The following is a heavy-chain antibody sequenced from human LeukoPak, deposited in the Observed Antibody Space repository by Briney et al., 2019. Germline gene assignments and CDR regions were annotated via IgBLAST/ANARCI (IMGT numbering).Heavy chain of an antibody. CDR1: GFTFDDYT. CDR2: ISWDGGST. Sequence: GGSLRLSCAASGFTFDDYTMHWVRQAPGKGLEWVSLISWDGGSTYYADSMKGRFTISRDNNKNSLYLQMNSLRTEDTALYYCAKDKGRYCSGGSCYMGYYFDYWGQGTLVTVSS. D-gene: IGHD2-15*01. CDR3: AKDKGRYCSGGSCYMGYYFDY. V-gene: IGHV3-43*01. J-gene: IGHJ4*02.